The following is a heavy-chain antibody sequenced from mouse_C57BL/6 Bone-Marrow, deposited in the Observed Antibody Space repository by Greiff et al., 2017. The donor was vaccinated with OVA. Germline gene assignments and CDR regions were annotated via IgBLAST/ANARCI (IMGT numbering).Heavy chain of an antibody. CDR2: ISSGGSYT. J-gene: IGHJ2*01. V-gene: IGHV5-6*01. CDR3: ARHDGCPDY. CDR1: GFTFSSYG. Sequence: EVQVVESGGDLVKPGGSLKLSCAASGFTFSSYGMSWVRQTPDKRLEWVATISSGGSYTYYPDSVKGRFTISRDNAKNTLYLQMSSLKSEDTAMYYCARHDGCPDYWGQGTTLTVSS. D-gene: IGHD2-3*01.